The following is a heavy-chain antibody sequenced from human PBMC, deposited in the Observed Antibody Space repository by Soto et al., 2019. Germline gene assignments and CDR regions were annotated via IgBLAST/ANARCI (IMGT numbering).Heavy chain of an antibody. D-gene: IGHD5-18*01. J-gene: IGHJ4*02. V-gene: IGHV4-30-2*01. CDR3: ARSLYSYGPKFDS. CDR1: GGSISSGGYS. Sequence: SETLSLTCAVSGGSISSGGYSWSWIRQPPGKGLEWIGYIYHSGSTYYNPSLKSRVTISVDTSKNQFSLKLSSVTAADTAVYYCARSLYSYGPKFDSWGQGTLVTVSS. CDR2: IYHSGST.